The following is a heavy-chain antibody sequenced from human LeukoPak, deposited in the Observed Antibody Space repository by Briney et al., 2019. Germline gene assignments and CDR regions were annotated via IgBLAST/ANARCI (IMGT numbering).Heavy chain of an antibody. D-gene: IGHD3-22*01. CDR2: VYYSGST. V-gene: IGHV4-59*08. J-gene: IGHJ5*02. Sequence: PSETLSLICAVSGDSMRGYYWSWIRQPPGEALEWIGYVYYSGSTNYNPSLKSRVTMSVDTSKSQFSLMLTSVTAADTAVYYCARHLSYYDDIDLWGQGTLVTVSS. CDR1: GDSMRGYY. CDR3: ARHLSYYDDIDL.